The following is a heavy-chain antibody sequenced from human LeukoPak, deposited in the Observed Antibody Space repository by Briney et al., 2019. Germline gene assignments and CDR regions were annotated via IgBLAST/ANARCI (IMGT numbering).Heavy chain of an antibody. CDR2: IYYSGST. J-gene: IGHJ4*02. CDR1: GGSISSYY. D-gene: IGHD2-15*01. Sequence: SETLSLTCAVSGGSISSYYWSWIRQPPGKGLEWIGYIYYSGSTNYNPSLKSRVTISLDTPRNQFSLKPSSVTAADTAVYYCARDCSGASCYDYWGQGTLVTVSS. CDR3: ARDCSGASCYDY. V-gene: IGHV4-59*01.